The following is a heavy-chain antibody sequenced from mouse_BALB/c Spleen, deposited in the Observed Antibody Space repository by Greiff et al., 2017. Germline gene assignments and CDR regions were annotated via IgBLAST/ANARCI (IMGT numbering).Heavy chain of an antibody. CDR1: GYTFTSYW. CDR3: ARSYDYFDY. V-gene: IGHV1S132*01. J-gene: IGHJ2*01. D-gene: IGHD2-10*02. CDR2: IFPGTGTT. Sequence: QVQLKESGAELVKPGASVKLSCKTSGYTFTSYWIQWVKQRPGQGLGWIGEIFPGTGTTYYNEKFKGKATLTIDTSSSTAYMQLSSLTSEDSAVYFCARSYDYFDYWGQGTTLTVSS.